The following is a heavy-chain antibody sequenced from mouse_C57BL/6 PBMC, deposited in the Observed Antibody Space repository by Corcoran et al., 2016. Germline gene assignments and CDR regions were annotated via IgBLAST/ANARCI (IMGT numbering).Heavy chain of an antibody. CDR1: GYTFTDYY. CDR2: IFPGSGST. J-gene: IGHJ3*01. D-gene: IGHD2-4*01. CDR3: ARSEGYDYDERVWFAY. Sequence: QVQLQQSGPELVKPGASVKISCKASGYTFTDYYINWVKQRPGQGLELIGWIFPGSGSTYYNEKFKGKATLTVDKSSSTAYMLLSSLTSEDSAVYFCARSEGYDYDERVWFAYWGQGTLVTVSA. V-gene: IGHV1-75*01.